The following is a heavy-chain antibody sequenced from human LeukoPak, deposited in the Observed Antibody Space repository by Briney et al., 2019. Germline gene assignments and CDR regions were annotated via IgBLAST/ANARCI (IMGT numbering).Heavy chain of an antibody. CDR2: ISAYNGNT. CDR3: ARDQVCSSTSCYRPYYMDV. J-gene: IGHJ6*03. CDR1: GYTFTSYG. D-gene: IGHD2-2*01. Sequence: ASVKVSCKTSGYTFTSYGISWVRQAPGQGLEWMGWISAYNGNTNYAQKLQGRVTMTTDTSTSTAYMELRSLRSDDTAVYYCARDQVCSSTSCYRPYYMDVWGKGTTVTVSS. V-gene: IGHV1-18*01.